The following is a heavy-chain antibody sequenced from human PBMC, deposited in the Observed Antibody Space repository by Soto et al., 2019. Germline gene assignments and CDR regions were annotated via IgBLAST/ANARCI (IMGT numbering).Heavy chain of an antibody. CDR3: ARTRREDGSAWHDV. CDR1: GDSVSSGDFY. J-gene: IGHJ4*01. D-gene: IGHD5-12*01. Sequence: QVQLQESGPGLVKPSQTLSLTCTVSGDSVSSGDFYWSWIRQPPGKGLEWMGYIYSSGSTYYHPSLKTRITNSLDTSKNQVSLNLESLTAADTALYYCARTRREDGSAWHDVWGRGTLVTVSS. V-gene: IGHV4-30-4*01. CDR2: IYSSGST.